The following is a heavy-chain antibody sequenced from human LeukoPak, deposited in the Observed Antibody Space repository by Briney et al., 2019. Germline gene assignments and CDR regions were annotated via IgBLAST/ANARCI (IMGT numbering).Heavy chain of an antibody. V-gene: IGHV3-74*01. CDR3: ARGYFVSSAYIKGY. D-gene: IGHD3-22*01. Sequence: PGGSLRLSCAASGFTFSSYWMHWVRQAPGKGLVWVSRVNRAGSTNYADSVKGRFTISRDNAKNTLYLQMNSLRAEDTAVYYCARGYFVSSAYIKGYWGQGTLVTVSS. J-gene: IGHJ4*02. CDR1: GFTFSSYW. CDR2: VNRAGST.